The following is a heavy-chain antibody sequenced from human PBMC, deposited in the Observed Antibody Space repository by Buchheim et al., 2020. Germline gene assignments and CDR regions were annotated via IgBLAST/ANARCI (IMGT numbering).Heavy chain of an antibody. Sequence: QVQLVQSGAEVKKPGASVKVSCKVSGYTLTELSMHWVRQAPGKGLEWMGGFDPEDGETIYAQKFQGRVTMTEDTSTDTAYMELSSLRSEDTAVYYCATDVPRNESITIFGVETRPYYYYGMDVWGQGTT. CDR2: FDPEDGET. CDR3: ATDVPRNESITIFGVETRPYYYYGMDV. J-gene: IGHJ6*02. CDR1: GYTLTELS. D-gene: IGHD3-3*01. V-gene: IGHV1-24*01.